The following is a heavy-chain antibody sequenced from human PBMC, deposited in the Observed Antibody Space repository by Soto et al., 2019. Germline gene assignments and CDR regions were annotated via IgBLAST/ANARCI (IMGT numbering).Heavy chain of an antibody. J-gene: IGHJ6*03. CDR3: ARDRPEYSSSARVNYYYYYMDV. CDR2: IKQDGSEK. Sequence: GGSLRLSCAASGFIFSSYWMSWVRQAPGKGLEWVANIKQDGSEKYYVDSVKGRFTISRDNAKNSLYLQMNSLRAEDTAVYYCARDRPEYSSSARVNYYYYYMDVWGKGTTVTVSS. CDR1: GFIFSSYW. V-gene: IGHV3-7*01. D-gene: IGHD6-13*01.